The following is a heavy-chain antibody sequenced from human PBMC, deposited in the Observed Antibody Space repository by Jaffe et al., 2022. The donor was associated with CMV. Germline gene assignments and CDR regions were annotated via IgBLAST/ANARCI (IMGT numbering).Heavy chain of an antibody. CDR2: ISSDTFYT. V-gene: IGHV3-11*06. J-gene: IGHJ4*02. Sequence: QVHLVESGGGLVKPGGSLRLSCAASGFTFSDYYMSWIRQAPGKGLEWVSYISSDTFYTDYTDSVKGRFTISRDNAKNSLSLQMFNLRGEDTAVYYCARHPPWPNYGVDYWGQGTLVTVSS. D-gene: IGHD4-17*01. CDR3: ARHPPWPNYGVDY. CDR1: GFTFSDYY.